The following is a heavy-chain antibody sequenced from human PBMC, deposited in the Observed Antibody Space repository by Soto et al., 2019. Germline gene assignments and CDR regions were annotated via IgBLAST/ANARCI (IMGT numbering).Heavy chain of an antibody. V-gene: IGHV1-24*01. J-gene: IGHJ4*01. Sequence: ASVKVSCKVSGYTLTELSMHWVRQAPGKGLEWMGGFDPEDGETIYAQKFQGRVTMTEDTSTDTAYMELSSLRSEDTAVYYCTTDSYMTTIVVRFDYWGHGTLVTVSS. CDR3: TTDSYMTTIVVRFDY. CDR1: GYTLTELS. D-gene: IGHD3-22*01. CDR2: FDPEDGET.